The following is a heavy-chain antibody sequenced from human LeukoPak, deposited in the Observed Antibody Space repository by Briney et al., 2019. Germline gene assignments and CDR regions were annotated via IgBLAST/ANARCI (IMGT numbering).Heavy chain of an antibody. Sequence: GGSLRLSGAASGFTFSSYAMHWVRQAPGKGLEYVSAISSNGGSTYYANSVKGRFTISRDNSKNTLYLQMGSLRAEDMAVYYCARDLYCSSTSCFPGYWGQGTLVTVSS. CDR3: ARDLYCSSTSCFPGY. CDR1: GFTFSSYA. D-gene: IGHD2-2*01. J-gene: IGHJ4*02. CDR2: ISSNGGST. V-gene: IGHV3-64*01.